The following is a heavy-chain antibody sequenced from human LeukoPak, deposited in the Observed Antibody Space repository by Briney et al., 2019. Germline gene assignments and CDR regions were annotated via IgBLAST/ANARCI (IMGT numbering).Heavy chain of an antibody. CDR1: GYTFTSYD. Sequence: ASVKVSCKASGYTFTSYDINWVRQATGQGLEWMGWMNPNSGNTGYAQKFQGRVTMTRNTSISTAYMELSSLRSEDTAVYYCARAGYYDFWSGYYIWFDPWGQGTLVTVSS. V-gene: IGHV1-8*01. D-gene: IGHD3-3*01. CDR3: ARAGYYDFWSGYYIWFDP. CDR2: MNPNSGNT. J-gene: IGHJ5*02.